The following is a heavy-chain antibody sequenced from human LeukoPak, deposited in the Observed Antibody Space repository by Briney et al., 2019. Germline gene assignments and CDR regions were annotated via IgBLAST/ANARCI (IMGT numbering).Heavy chain of an antibody. CDR3: ARTHCSTTSCYHFDY. V-gene: IGHV1-18*01. J-gene: IGHJ4*02. CDR2: ISAYNGNT. CDR1: GYTFTSCG. Sequence: ASVKVSCKASGYTFTSCGISWVRQAPGQGLEGMGWISAYNGNTNYAQKLQGRVTMTTDTSTSTAYMELRSLRSDYTAVYYCARTHCSTTSCYHFDYWGQGTLVTVSS. D-gene: IGHD2-2*01.